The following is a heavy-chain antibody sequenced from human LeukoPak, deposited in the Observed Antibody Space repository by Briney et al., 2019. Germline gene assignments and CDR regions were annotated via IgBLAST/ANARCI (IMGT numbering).Heavy chain of an antibody. D-gene: IGHD2-21*01. V-gene: IGHV1-18*01. CDR2: ISAYNGNT. J-gene: IGHJ3*02. CDR1: GYTFTSYG. Sequence: ASVKVSCKASGYTFTSYGISWVRQAPGQGLEWMGWISAYNGNTNYAQKLQGRVTMTTDTSTSTAYMELSRLRSDDTAVYYCAREMVIANHDAFDIWGQGTMVTVSS. CDR3: AREMVIANHDAFDI.